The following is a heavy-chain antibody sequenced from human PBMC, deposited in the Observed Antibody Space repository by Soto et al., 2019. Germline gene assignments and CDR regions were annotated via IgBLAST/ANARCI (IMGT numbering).Heavy chain of an antibody. CDR2: IIPIFGTA. CDR3: ARPTITTGVDYYYGMDV. J-gene: IGHJ6*02. D-gene: IGHD3-22*01. CDR1: EGTFSKYA. Sequence: QVQLVQSGAEVKKPGSSVKVSCKASEGTFSKYAISWVRQAHGQGLEWMGGIIPIFGTANYAQKFQGRVTITADESTSTAYMELSSLRSEDTAVYYCARPTITTGVDYYYGMDVWGQGTTVTVSS. V-gene: IGHV1-69*01.